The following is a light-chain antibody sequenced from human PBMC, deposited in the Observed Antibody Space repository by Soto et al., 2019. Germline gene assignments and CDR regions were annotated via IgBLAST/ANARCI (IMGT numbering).Light chain of an antibody. J-gene: IGKJ1*01. CDR2: DAS. V-gene: IGKV3-15*01. CDR3: LQYNDWPRT. Sequence: EIVMTQSPATLSVSPGERATLSCRASQSVSSNLAWYQQKPGQAPRFLISDASTRATGIPARFSGSGSGTEFTLTISSLQSEDFAVYFCLQYNDWPRTFGQGTKVEIK. CDR1: QSVSSN.